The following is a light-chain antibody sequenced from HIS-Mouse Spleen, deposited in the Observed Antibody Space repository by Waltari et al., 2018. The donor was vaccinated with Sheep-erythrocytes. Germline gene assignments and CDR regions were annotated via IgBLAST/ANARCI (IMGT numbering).Light chain of an antibody. Sequence: EIVLTQSPATLSLSPGERATLSCRASQSVSSYLAWYQQKPGQAPRLLIYDASNRASGVPDRFSGSGSGTDFTLKISRVEAEDVGVYYCMQALQTPRTFGQGTKVEIK. V-gene: IGKV3-11*01. CDR1: QSVSSY. CDR3: MQALQTPRT. CDR2: DAS. J-gene: IGKJ1*01.